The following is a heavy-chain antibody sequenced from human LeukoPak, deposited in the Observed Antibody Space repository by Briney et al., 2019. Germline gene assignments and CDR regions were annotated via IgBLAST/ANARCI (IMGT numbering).Heavy chain of an antibody. CDR2: ISGYNGNT. D-gene: IGHD1-26*01. CDR3: ARDRIVGAEDDAFHF. J-gene: IGHJ3*01. Sequence: GASVKVSCKASGYTFTSYGISWVRQAPGQGLEWMGWISGYNGNTNYAQEVQGRVTMTADTSTSTAFMELRSLRSDDTAVYYCARDRIVGAEDDAFHFWGQGTMVTVSS. V-gene: IGHV1-18*01. CDR1: GYTFTSYG.